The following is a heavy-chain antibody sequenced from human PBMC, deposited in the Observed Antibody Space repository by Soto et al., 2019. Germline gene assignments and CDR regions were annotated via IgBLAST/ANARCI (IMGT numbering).Heavy chain of an antibody. CDR3: ARGVKYSSSWYYFDY. D-gene: IGHD6-13*01. CDR1: GFTFSSYA. CDR2: ISYDGSNK. V-gene: IGHV3-30-3*01. Sequence: PGGSLRLSCAASGFTFSSYAMHWVRQAPGKGLEWVAVISYDGSNKYYADSVKGRFTISRDNSKNTLYLQMNSLRAEDTAVYYCARGVKYSSSWYYFDYWGQGTLVTVSS. J-gene: IGHJ4*02.